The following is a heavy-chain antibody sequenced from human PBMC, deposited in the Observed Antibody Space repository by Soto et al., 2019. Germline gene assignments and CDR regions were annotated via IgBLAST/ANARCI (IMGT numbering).Heavy chain of an antibody. D-gene: IGHD3-10*01. J-gene: IGHJ4*02. CDR1: GFTFSSYA. Sequence: EVQLLESGGGLVQPGGSLRLSCAASGFTFSSYAMSWVRQAPGKGLVWVSAIRGSGGSTYYADSVKGRFTISRDNSKNTLYLQMNSLRAEDTAVYYCAKASGWFGEFDYWGQGTLVTVSS. CDR2: IRGSGGST. CDR3: AKASGWFGEFDY. V-gene: IGHV3-23*01.